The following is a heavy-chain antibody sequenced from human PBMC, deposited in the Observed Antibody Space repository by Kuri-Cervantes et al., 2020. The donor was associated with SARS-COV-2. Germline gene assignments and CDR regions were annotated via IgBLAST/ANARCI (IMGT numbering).Heavy chain of an antibody. D-gene: IGHD3-22*01. CDR2: IYYSGST. V-gene: IGHV4-59*11. Sequence: SQTLSLTCAVSGYSISSSHYWSWIRQPPGKGLVWIGYIYYSGSTNYNPSLKSRVTISVDTSKNQFSLKLSSVTAADTAVYYCARDRIDSSGYLDAFDIWGQGTMVTVSS. CDR3: ARDRIDSSGYLDAFDI. J-gene: IGHJ3*02. CDR1: GYSISSSHY.